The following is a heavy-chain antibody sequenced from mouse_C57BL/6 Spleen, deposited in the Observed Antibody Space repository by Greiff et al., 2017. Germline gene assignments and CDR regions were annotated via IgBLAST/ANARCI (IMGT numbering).Heavy chain of an antibody. Sequence: QVQLQQPGAELVRPGSSVKLSSKASGYTFTSYWMDWVKQRPGQGLEWIGNIYPSDSETHYNQKFKDKATLTVDKSSSTAYMQLSSLTSEDSAVYYCARIYYGNYVDYWGQGTTLTVSS. CDR2: IYPSDSET. D-gene: IGHD2-1*01. CDR1: GYTFTSYW. CDR3: ARIYYGNYVDY. J-gene: IGHJ2*01. V-gene: IGHV1-61*01.